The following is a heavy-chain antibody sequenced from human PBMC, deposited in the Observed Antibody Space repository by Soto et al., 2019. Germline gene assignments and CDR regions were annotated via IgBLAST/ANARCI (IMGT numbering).Heavy chain of an antibody. CDR3: ARERWFDP. CDR1: GGSISSYY. J-gene: IGHJ5*02. V-gene: IGHV4-59*01. Sequence: SETLSLTCTVSGGSISSYYWSWIRQPPGKGLEWIGYIYYSGSTNYNPSLKSRVTISVDTSKNQFSLKLSSVTAADTAVYYCARERWFDPWGQGTLVTVSS. CDR2: IYYSGST.